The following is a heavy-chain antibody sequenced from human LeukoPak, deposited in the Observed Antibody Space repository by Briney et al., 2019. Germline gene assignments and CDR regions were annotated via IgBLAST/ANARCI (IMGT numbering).Heavy chain of an antibody. D-gene: IGHD2-15*01. Sequence: ASVKVSCKASGYTFTGYYMHWVRQAPGQGLEWMGWINPNSGGTNYAQKFQGRVTMTRDTSISTAYMELSRLRSDDTAVYYCARDHCSGGSCYSNYRGQGTLVTVSS. CDR2: INPNSGGT. V-gene: IGHV1-2*02. J-gene: IGHJ4*02. CDR1: GYTFTGYY. CDR3: ARDHCSGGSCYSNY.